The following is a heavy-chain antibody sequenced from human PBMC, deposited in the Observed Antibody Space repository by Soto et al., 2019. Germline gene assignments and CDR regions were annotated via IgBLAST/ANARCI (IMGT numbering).Heavy chain of an antibody. D-gene: IGHD6-19*01. V-gene: IGHV3-23*01. CDR2: ISGSGGSK. CDR1: GFTFSSYA. CDR3: AKDMGIAVAGTEGGFDY. Sequence: EVQLLESGGGLVQPGGSLRLSCAASGFTFSSYAMSWVRQAPGKGLEWVSAISGSGGSKYYADSVKGRFTISRDNSKNTLYLQMNSLRAEDTAVYYCAKDMGIAVAGTEGGFDYWGQGTLVTVSS. J-gene: IGHJ4*02.